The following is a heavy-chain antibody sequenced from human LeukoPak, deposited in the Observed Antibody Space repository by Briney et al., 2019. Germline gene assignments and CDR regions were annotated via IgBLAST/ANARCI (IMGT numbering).Heavy chain of an antibody. V-gene: IGHV5-51*01. CDR2: IYPGDSDT. D-gene: IGHD3-10*01. Sequence: GESLKISRKGSGYSFTSYWIGWVRQMPGKGLEWMGIIYPGDSDTRYSPSFQGQVTISADKSISTAYLQWSSLKASDTAMYYCARVQDDSGSYSYFDYWGQGTLVTVSS. CDR1: GYSFTSYW. CDR3: ARVQDDSGSYSYFDY. J-gene: IGHJ4*02.